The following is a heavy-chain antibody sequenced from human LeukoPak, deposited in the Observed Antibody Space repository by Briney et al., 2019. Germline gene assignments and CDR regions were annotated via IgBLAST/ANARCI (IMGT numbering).Heavy chain of an antibody. Sequence: GASVKVSCKASVYTFTSYGISWVRQAPGQGLEWVGWISAYNGNTNYAQKLQGRVTMTTDTSTSTAYMELRSLRSDDTAVYYCAREGKDIVVVSHWFDPWGQGTLVTVSS. CDR1: VYTFTSYG. CDR2: ISAYNGNT. D-gene: IGHD2-2*01. CDR3: AREGKDIVVVSHWFDP. V-gene: IGHV1-18*01. J-gene: IGHJ5*02.